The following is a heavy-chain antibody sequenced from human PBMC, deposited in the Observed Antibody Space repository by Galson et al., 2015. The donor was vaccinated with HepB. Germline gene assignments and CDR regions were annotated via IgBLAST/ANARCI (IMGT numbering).Heavy chain of an antibody. J-gene: IGHJ5*02. Sequence: SVKVSCKVSGYTFSSYSITWVRQAPGQGLEWMGCMSDYNRKTKYAQKFMGRVTMTTDTSTTTAYMELRRLRSDDTAVYYCARGAHVVGVAATPNNWFDPWGQGTLVTVSS. D-gene: IGHD2-15*01. CDR1: GYTFSSYS. V-gene: IGHV1-18*01. CDR2: MSDYNRKT. CDR3: ARGAHVVGVAATPNNWFDP.